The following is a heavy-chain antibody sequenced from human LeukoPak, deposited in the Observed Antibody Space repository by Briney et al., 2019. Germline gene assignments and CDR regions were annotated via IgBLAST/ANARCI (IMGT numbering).Heavy chain of an antibody. V-gene: IGHV3-49*04. CDR1: GFTFGDYA. J-gene: IGHJ4*02. CDR2: IRSKAYGGTT. Sequence: PGGSLRLSCTASGFTFGDYAMSWVRQAPGKGLEWVGFIRSKAYGGTTEYAASVKGRFTISRDDSKSIAYLQMNSLKTEDTAVYYCFAPTEGTWGQGTLVTVSS. D-gene: IGHD1-1*01. CDR3: FAPTEGT.